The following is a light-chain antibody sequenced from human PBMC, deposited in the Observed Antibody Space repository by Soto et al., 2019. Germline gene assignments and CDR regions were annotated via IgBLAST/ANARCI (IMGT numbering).Light chain of an antibody. CDR3: CSYAGSSTSVV. CDR2: EGS. Sequence: QSALTQPASVSGSPGQSITISCTGTSSDVGSYNLVSWYQQHPGKAHKLMIYEGSKRPSGVSNRFSGSKSGNTASLTISWLQAEDEADYYCCSYAGSSTSVVFGGGTQLTVL. J-gene: IGLJ2*01. V-gene: IGLV2-23*01. CDR1: SSDVGSYNL.